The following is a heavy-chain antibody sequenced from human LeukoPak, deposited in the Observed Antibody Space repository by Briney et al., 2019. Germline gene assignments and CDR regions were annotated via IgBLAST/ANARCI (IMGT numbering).Heavy chain of an antibody. V-gene: IGHV1-2*02. D-gene: IGHD3-10*01. CDR2: INPSSGGT. J-gene: IGHJ4*02. Sequence: GASVKVSCKASGYTFTAYYMHWVRQAPGQGLEWMGWINPSSGGTNSAPNFQGRVTMTRDTSISTAYMELSDLRSDDTAGYYCARDRGSPWYFDYWGQGTLVTVSS. CDR3: ARDRGSPWYFDY. CDR1: GYTFTAYY.